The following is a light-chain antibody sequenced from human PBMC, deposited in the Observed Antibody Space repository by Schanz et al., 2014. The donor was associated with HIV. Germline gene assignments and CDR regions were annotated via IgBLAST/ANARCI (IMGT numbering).Light chain of an antibody. CDR3: QQYNNWPLT. CDR1: QSISSW. Sequence: DIQMTQSPSTLSASVGDRVIITCRASQSISSWLAWYQHKPGKAPKLLIYKASSLESGVPSRFSGSGFGTEFTLTISSLQPDDFAVYYCQQYNNWPLTFGGGTKVEIK. V-gene: IGKV1-5*03. CDR2: KAS. J-gene: IGKJ4*01.